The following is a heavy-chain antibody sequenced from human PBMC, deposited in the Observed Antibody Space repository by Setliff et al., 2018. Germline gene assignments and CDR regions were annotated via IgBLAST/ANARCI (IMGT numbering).Heavy chain of an antibody. V-gene: IGHV3-48*01. CDR2: ISSSSSTI. Sequence: GGSLRLSCAASGFTFSSYSMNWVRQAPGKGLEWVSYISSSSSTIYYADSVKGRLTISRDNAKNSLYLQMNSLRAEDTAVYYCAAGDYYDSSCYSDYWGQGTLVTVSS. D-gene: IGHD3-22*01. J-gene: IGHJ4*02. CDR1: GFTFSSYS. CDR3: AAGDYYDSSCYSDY.